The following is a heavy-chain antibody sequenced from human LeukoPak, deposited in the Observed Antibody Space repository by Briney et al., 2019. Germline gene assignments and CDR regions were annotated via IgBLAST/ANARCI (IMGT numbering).Heavy chain of an antibody. J-gene: IGHJ1*01. CDR2: IYRGGST. Sequence: PGGSLRLSCAASGFTVSSNYMSWLRQAPGKGLEWVSVIYRGGSTYYSDSVKGHFTISRDNSNNSLYLQMISLRAEDTAVYYCARSLGFCSSSNCQEYLQHWGQVTPVTVSS. V-gene: IGHV3-53*01. CDR3: ARSLGFCSSSNCQEYLQH. CDR1: GFTVSSNY. D-gene: IGHD2-2*01.